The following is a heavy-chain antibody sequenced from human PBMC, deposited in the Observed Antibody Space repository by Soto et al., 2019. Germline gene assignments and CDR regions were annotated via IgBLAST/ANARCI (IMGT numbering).Heavy chain of an antibody. CDR3: ASGLVDLFEP. D-gene: IGHD2-8*02. CDR2: MNPNSGNT. J-gene: IGHJ5*02. CDR1: GYTFTSYD. V-gene: IGHV1-8*01. Sequence: QVQLVQSGAEVKKPGASVKVSCKASGYTFTSYDINWVRPATGQGLEWMGWMNPNSGNTGYAQKFQGRVTVALNTSISTSYMALSSLTPEHSAVKYLASGLVDLFEPLCQGTLV.